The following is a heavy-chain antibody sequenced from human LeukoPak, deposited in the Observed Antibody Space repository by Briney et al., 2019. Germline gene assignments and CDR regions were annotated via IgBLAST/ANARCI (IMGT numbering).Heavy chain of an antibody. CDR1: GFTFSSYW. V-gene: IGHV3-74*01. CDR3: ARGDYSSRTL. D-gene: IGHD4-11*01. J-gene: IGHJ4*02. CDR2: IKTDGSDT. Sequence: AGGSLRLSCAASGFTFSSYWMHWVRQSPGKGLVWVSRIKTDGSDTYYADSVRGRFTISRDNAKNTLYLQMDSLRAEDTAVYFCARGDYSSRTLWGQGTLVTVSS.